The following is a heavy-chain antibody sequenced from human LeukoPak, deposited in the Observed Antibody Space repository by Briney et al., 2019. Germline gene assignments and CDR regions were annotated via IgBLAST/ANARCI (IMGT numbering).Heavy chain of an antibody. CDR2: IKRDGSQK. V-gene: IGHV3-7*01. D-gene: IGHD1-1*01. CDR3: ARLGLEVGGPNWFDP. CDR1: GFIFSSNW. J-gene: IGHJ5*02. Sequence: GGSLRLSCAAPGFIFSSNWMGWVRQAPGKGLEWVAHIKRDGSQKYYLDSVKGRFTISRDNAKNSLYLQMNSLRVEDTAVYYCARLGLEVGGPNWFDPWGQGTLVTVSS.